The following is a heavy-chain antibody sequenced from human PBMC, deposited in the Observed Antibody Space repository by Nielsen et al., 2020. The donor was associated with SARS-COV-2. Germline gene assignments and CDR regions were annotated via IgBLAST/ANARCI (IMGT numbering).Heavy chain of an antibody. CDR2: IYHSGST. CDR3: AGAYCTNGVCPLDY. V-gene: IGHV4-30-2*01. D-gene: IGHD2-8*01. J-gene: IGHJ4*02. Sequence: TFDDYAMHWVRQAPGKGLEWIGYIYHSGSTYYNPSLKSRVTISVDRSKNQFSLKLSSVTAADTAVYYCAGAYCTNGVCPLDYWGQGTLVTVSS. CDR1: TFDDYA.